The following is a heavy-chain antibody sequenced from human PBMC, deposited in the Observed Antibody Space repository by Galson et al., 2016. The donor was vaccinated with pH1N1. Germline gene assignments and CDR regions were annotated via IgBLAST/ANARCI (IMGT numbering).Heavy chain of an antibody. CDR2: TRYDESNK. J-gene: IGHJ6*02. Sequence: SLRLSCAASGFTFKNFGMHWVRQAPGRGLEWVAFTRYDESNKYYGDSVKGRFSISRDNSKNTLYLQMSSLRGDDTAVYYCAEENFYFGSGSHYGLDVWGQGTTVTVSS. D-gene: IGHD3-10*01. V-gene: IGHV3-30*02. CDR3: AEENFYFGSGSHYGLDV. CDR1: GFTFKNFG.